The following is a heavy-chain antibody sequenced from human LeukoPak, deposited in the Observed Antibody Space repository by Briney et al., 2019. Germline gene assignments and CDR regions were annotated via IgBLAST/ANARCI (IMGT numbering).Heavy chain of an antibody. J-gene: IGHJ5*02. Sequence: GASVKVSCKTSGYSFTTYGVSWVRQAPGQGLEWMGWISAYNDNTNYAQKLQGRVTMTTDTSTSTAYMELRSLRSDDTAVYYCARDRTAYSGYVVQGGFDPWGQGTLVTVSS. CDR3: ARDRTAYSGYVVQGGFDP. CDR1: GYSFTTYG. D-gene: IGHD5-12*01. CDR2: ISAYNDNT. V-gene: IGHV1-18*01.